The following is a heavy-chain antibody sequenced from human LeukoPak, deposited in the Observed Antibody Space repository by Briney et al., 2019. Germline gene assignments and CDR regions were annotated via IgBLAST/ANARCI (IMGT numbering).Heavy chain of an antibody. Sequence: GGSLRLSCAASGFTFSSYWMSWVRQAPGKGLEWVANIKQDGSEKYYVDSVKGRFTISRDNAKNSLYLQMNSLRAEDTAVYYCAKVIYYDSSGYFFDYWGQGTLVTVSS. D-gene: IGHD3-22*01. CDR1: GFTFSSYW. CDR3: AKVIYYDSSGYFFDY. V-gene: IGHV3-7*03. J-gene: IGHJ4*02. CDR2: IKQDGSEK.